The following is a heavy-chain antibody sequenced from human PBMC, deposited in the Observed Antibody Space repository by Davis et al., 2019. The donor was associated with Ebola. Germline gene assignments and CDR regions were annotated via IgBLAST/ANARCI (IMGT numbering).Heavy chain of an antibody. CDR2: IWYDGSNK. Sequence: GESLKIPCAASGFTFSSYGMHWVRQAPGKGLEWAAVIWYDGSNKHYADSVKGRFTISRDNSKNTLYLQMNSLRAEDTAVYYCARGIAAAGRPSDYWGQGTLVTVSS. CDR3: ARGIAAAGRPSDY. J-gene: IGHJ4*02. D-gene: IGHD6-13*01. CDR1: GFTFSSYG. V-gene: IGHV3-33*01.